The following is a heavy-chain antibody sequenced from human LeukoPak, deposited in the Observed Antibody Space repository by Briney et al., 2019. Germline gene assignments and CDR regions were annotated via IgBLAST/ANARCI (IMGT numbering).Heavy chain of an antibody. V-gene: IGHV4-4*07. J-gene: IGHJ4*02. CDR1: SGSISKYH. D-gene: IGHD6-19*01. CDR2: IHTSGST. CDR3: ARRDISSGWSFDY. Sequence: SETLSLTCTVSSGSISKYHWSWIPHPAGKGLEWIGQIHTSGSTNYNPPLKSRVSMSIDTTEDQVSLTIRSVTAADTAFYYCARRDISSGWSFDYWGQGTLVTVSS.